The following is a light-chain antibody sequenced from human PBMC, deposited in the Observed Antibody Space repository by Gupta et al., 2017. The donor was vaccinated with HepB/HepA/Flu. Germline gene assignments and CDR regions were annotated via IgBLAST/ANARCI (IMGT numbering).Light chain of an antibody. J-gene: IGKJ2*04. CDR1: QSINNY. Sequence: EIVLPQSPGTLPLSPGDRASLSCRASQSINNYLAWYQQKPGKAPRLLIYDAFKRATGVPDRFSGSGSGTDFTLTISSLEPEDFALYYCQQGSERPCSFGQGTRLDIK. V-gene: IGKV3-11*01. CDR2: DAF. CDR3: QQGSERPCS.